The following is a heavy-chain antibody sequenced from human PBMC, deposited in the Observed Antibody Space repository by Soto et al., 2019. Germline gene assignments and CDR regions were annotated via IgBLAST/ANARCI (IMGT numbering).Heavy chain of an antibody. CDR1: GYTFTSYD. D-gene: IGHD4-17*01. J-gene: IGHJ6*02. CDR2: MNPNSGNT. CDR3: ARAGHGDYWALNGMDV. V-gene: IGHV1-8*01. Sequence: QVQLVQSGAEVKKPGASVKVSCKASGYTFTSYDINWVRQATGQGLEWMGWMNPNSGNTGYAQKFQGRDTMTRNTSISTAYMELSSLRSEDTAVYYCARAGHGDYWALNGMDVWGQGTTVTVSS.